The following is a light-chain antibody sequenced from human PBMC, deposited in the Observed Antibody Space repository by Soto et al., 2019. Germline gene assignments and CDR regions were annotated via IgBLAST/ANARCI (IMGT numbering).Light chain of an antibody. J-gene: IGKJ3*01. V-gene: IGKV3-15*01. CDR2: GAS. CDR1: QSVSVN. CDR3: HQYNNWPSS. Sequence: EIVMTQSPATLSGSPGERATLSCRTRQSVSVNLAWYQQKPGQAPRLLIYGASITATDIPARFSGSGSGTEFSLTISSLHSEDFAVYYCHQYNNWPSSFGPGTKVHIK.